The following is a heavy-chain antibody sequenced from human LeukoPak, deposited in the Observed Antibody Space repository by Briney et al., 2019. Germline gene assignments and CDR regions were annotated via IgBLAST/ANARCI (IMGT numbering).Heavy chain of an antibody. V-gene: IGHV3-23*01. J-gene: IGHJ4*02. CDR1: GFTFSNSA. CDR3: AICEELRDGGFDY. D-gene: IGHD1-26*01. CDR2: LSGSGITT. Sequence: GGSLRLSCAASGFTFSNSAMSWVRQAPGKGLEWVSTLSGSGITTYYADSVKGRFTISRDNSKNTLYLQMNSLRAEDTAVYYCAICEELRDGGFDYWGQGTLVTVSS.